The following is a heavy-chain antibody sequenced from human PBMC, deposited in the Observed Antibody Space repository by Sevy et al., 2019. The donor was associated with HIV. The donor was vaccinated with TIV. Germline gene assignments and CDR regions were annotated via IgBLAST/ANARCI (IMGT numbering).Heavy chain of an antibody. V-gene: IGHV4-34*01. CDR3: ARESGVATATKQFDY. CDR2: INHSGST. D-gene: IGHD5-12*01. Sequence: SETLSLTCAVYGGSFSGYYWSWIRQPPGKGLEWIGEINHSGSTNYNPSLKSRVTISVDTSKNQFSLKLGSVTAADTAVYYCARESGVATATKQFDYWGQGTLVTVSS. CDR1: GGSFSGYY. J-gene: IGHJ4*02.